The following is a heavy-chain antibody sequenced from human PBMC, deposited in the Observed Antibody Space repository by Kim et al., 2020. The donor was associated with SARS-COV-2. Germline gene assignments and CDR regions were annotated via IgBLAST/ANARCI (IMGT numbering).Heavy chain of an antibody. D-gene: IGHD3-22*01. CDR2: ISSSSSYT. V-gene: IGHV3-11*05. CDR3: ARDLRLHYDSSGPAADAFDI. Sequence: GGSLRLSCAASGFTFSDYYMSWIRQAPGKGLEWVSYISSSSSYTNYADSVKGRFTISRDNAKNSLYLQMNSLRAEDTAVYYCARDLRLHYDSSGPAADAFDIWGQGTMVTVSS. CDR1: GFTFSDYY. J-gene: IGHJ3*02.